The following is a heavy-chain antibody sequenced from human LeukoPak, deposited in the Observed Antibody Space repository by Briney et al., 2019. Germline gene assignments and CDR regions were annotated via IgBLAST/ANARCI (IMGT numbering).Heavy chain of an antibody. CDR1: GGSISSTSFY. D-gene: IGHD2-21*01. V-gene: IGHV4-39*01. CDR2: IYYSGNT. Sequence: KPSETLSLTCTVSGGSISSTSFYWSWVRQPPGKGLEWIGSIYYSGNTYYNPSLKSRLTVSVDTSKNQFSLTLTSVTAADTAVYYCTGDSGVVNGYYFHYWGPGTLVSVSS. J-gene: IGHJ4*02. CDR3: TGDSGVVNGYYFHY.